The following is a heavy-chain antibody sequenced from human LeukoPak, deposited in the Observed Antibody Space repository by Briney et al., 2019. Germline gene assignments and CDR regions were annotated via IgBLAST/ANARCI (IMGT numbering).Heavy chain of an antibody. CDR3: ARGPTVEYYDSSGYYYDFEY. CDR2: INHSGST. Sequence: SETLSLTCAVYGGSFSGYYWSWIRQPPGKGLEWIGEINHSGSTNYNPSLKSRVTISVDTSKNQFSLKLSSVIAADTAVYYCARGPTVEYYDSSGYYYDFEYWGQGTLVTVSS. J-gene: IGHJ4*02. V-gene: IGHV4-34*01. CDR1: GGSFSGYY. D-gene: IGHD3-22*01.